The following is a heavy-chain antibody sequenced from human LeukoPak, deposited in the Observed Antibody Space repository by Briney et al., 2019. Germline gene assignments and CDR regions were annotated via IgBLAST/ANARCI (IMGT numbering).Heavy chain of an antibody. Sequence: ASVKVSCKASGYTFTSYDINWVRQATGQGLEWMGWMNPNSGNTGYAQKFQGRVTMTRNTSISTAYMELSSLRSEDTAVYYCARLSRGIAAAQDAFDIWGQGTMVTVSS. CDR1: GYTFTSYD. J-gene: IGHJ3*02. V-gene: IGHV1-8*01. CDR2: MNPNSGNT. CDR3: ARLSRGIAAAQDAFDI. D-gene: IGHD6-13*01.